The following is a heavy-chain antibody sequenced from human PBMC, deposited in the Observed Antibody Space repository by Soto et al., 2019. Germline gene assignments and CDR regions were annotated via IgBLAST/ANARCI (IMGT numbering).Heavy chain of an antibody. V-gene: IGHV4-61*01. Sequence: WETLSLTCTVSGGSVSSGSYYWSWIRQPPGKGLEWIGYIYYSGSTNYNPSLKSRVTISVDTSKNQFSLKLSSVTAADTAVYYCARDPDYGDDPFYFDYWGQDTLVTVSS. CDR3: ARDPDYGDDPFYFDY. J-gene: IGHJ4*02. CDR2: IYYSGST. CDR1: GGSVSSGSYY. D-gene: IGHD4-17*01.